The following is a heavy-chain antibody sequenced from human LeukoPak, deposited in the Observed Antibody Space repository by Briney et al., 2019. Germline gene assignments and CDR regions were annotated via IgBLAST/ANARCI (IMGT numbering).Heavy chain of an antibody. D-gene: IGHD3-10*01. Sequence: GGSLRLSCAASGFTFSSFTMTWVRQAPGKGLEWVSTICGSGASTYYAGSVKGRFTISRDNSKNTLSLQMNSLRAEDSAIYYCAKNYYGSGTMGGYWGQGTLVTVSS. V-gene: IGHV3-23*01. CDR3: AKNYYGSGTMGGY. CDR2: ICGSGAST. J-gene: IGHJ4*02. CDR1: GFTFSSFT.